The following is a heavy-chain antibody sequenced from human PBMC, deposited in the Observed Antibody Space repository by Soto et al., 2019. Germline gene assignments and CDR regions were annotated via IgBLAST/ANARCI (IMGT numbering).Heavy chain of an antibody. CDR2: IYYSGST. CDR3: ARNNSGSYWSYYYYYGMDV. D-gene: IGHD1-26*01. J-gene: IGHJ6*02. CDR1: GGSISSSSYY. V-gene: IGHV4-39*01. Sequence: SETLSLTCTVSGGSISSSSYYWGWIRQPPGKGLEWIGSIYYSGSTYYNPSLKSRVTISVDTSKNQFSLKLSSVTAADTAVYYCARNNSGSYWSYYYYYGMDVWGQGTTVTVS.